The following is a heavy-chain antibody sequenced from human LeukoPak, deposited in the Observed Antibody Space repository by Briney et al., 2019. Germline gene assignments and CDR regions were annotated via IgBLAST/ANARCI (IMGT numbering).Heavy chain of an antibody. CDR3: AGEERYCSSTSCYDGFDP. J-gene: IGHJ5*02. CDR1: GFTFDDYG. V-gene: IGHV3-20*04. Sequence: GGSLRLSCAASGFTFDDYGMSWVRQAPGKGLECVSGINWKGGSTGYADSVKGRFTISRDNAKNSLYLQMNSLRAEDTALYYCAGEERYCSSTSCYDGFDPWGQGTLVTVSS. D-gene: IGHD2-2*01. CDR2: INWKGGST.